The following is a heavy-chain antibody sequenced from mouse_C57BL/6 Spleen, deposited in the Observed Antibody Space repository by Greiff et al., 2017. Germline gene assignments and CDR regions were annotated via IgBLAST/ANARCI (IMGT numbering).Heavy chain of an antibody. J-gene: IGHJ4*01. CDR2: IWSGGST. CDR1: GFSFTSYG. D-gene: IGHD2-2*01. CDR3: ARKWDVYVYAMDY. V-gene: IGHV2-2*01. Sequence: VQLQQSGPGLVQPSPTLSIPCTASGFSFTSYGVHWVRQSPGKGLEWLGVIWSGGSTDYNAAFISRLSISKDNSKSQVFFKMTSLQADDSAIYYCARKWDVYVYAMDYWGQGTSVTVSS.